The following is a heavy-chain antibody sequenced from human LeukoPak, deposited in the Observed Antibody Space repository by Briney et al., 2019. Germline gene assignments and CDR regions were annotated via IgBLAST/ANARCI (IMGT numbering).Heavy chain of an antibody. CDR3: ARVGRAMVRGPRKGYYGMDV. CDR2: IYYSGST. D-gene: IGHD3-10*01. CDR1: GGSISSGGYY. Sequence: KPSQTLSLTCTVSGGSISSGGYYWSWIRQHPGKGLEWIGYIYYSGSTYYNPSLKSRITISVDTSKNQFSLKLSSVTAADTAVYYCARVGRAMVRGPRKGYYGMDVWGQGTTATVSS. J-gene: IGHJ6*02. V-gene: IGHV4-31*03.